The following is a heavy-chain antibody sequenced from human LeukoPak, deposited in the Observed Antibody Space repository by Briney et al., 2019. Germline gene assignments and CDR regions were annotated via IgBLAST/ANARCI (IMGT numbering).Heavy chain of an antibody. CDR2: ISYDGSNK. V-gene: IGHV3-30*03. D-gene: IGHD3-10*01. Sequence: GGSLGLSCAASGFTFSSYAMTWVRQAPGKGLEWVAVISYDGSNKYYADSVKGRFTISRDNSKNTLYLQMNSLRAEDTAVYYCARNPITMVRGVIPQFYYYYMDVWGKGTTVTVSS. J-gene: IGHJ6*03. CDR3: ARNPITMVRGVIPQFYYYYMDV. CDR1: GFTFSSYA.